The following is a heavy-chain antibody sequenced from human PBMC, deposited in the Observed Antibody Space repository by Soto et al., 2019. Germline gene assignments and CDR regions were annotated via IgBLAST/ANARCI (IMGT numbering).Heavy chain of an antibody. J-gene: IGHJ5*02. Sequence: LSLTCTVSGGSIYRSGYYWGWIRQPPGRGLEWIGNIDYNGVTYSNPSLKSRVTISRDTSKNQFSLKLTSVTAADTALYYCGKVLVGATGHTASVSSGTGILVTGS. V-gene: IGHV4-39*01. CDR2: IDYNGVT. CDR3: GKVLVGATGHTASVS. D-gene: IGHD2-15*01. CDR1: GGSIYRSGYY.